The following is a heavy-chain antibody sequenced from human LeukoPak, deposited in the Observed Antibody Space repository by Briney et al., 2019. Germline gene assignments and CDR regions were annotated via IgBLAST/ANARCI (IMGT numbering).Heavy chain of an antibody. CDR3: ARDRWDGEFGPWDRFDY. Sequence: ASVKVSCKASGYTFTGYYMHWVRQAPGQGLEWMGWINPNSGGTNYAQKFQGRVTMTRDTSISTAYMELSRLRSDDTAVYYCARDRWDGEFGPWDRFDYWGQGTLVTVSS. D-gene: IGHD3-10*01. CDR2: INPNSGGT. V-gene: IGHV1-2*02. J-gene: IGHJ4*02. CDR1: GYTFTGYY.